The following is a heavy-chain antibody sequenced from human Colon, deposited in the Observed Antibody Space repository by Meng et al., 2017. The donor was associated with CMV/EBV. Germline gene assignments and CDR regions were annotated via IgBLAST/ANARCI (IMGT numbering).Heavy chain of an antibody. CDR3: ERDCGREVYSSSSDF. CDR2: VYYTGAT. D-gene: IGHD6-6*01. J-gene: IGHJ4*02. Sequence: GSLRLSCTVSGGSISSTIFYWGWIRQPPGKGLEWIGTVYYTGATQYNPSLKSRVVVSVDTSKNQFSLKMNSVTAADTAMYYCERDCGREVYSSSSDFWGQGALVTVSS. V-gene: IGHV4-39*07. CDR1: GGSISSTIFY.